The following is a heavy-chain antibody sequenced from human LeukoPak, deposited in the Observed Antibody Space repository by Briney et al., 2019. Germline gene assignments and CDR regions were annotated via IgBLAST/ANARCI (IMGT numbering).Heavy chain of an antibody. CDR1: GGSISSDY. Sequence: SETLSLTCTVSGGSISSDYWSWIRQPPGKGLEWIGYIYYSGSTNYNPSLKSRVTISVDTSKNQFSLKLSSVTAADTAVYYCAREQHHFDYWGQGTLVTVSS. CDR2: IYYSGST. J-gene: IGHJ4*02. CDR3: AREQHHFDY. D-gene: IGHD6-13*01. V-gene: IGHV4-59*01.